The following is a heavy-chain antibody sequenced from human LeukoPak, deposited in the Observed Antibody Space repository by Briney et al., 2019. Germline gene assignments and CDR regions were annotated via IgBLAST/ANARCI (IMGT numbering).Heavy chain of an antibody. CDR2: ISGSGGRT. J-gene: IGHJ4*01. D-gene: IGHD5-12*01. Sequence: GGSLRLSCAASGFTFSNYAMSWVRQAPGKRLEWGSVISGSGGRTHYADSVKGRFTISRDNSKNTLYLQMNSLSGEDTAVYYCAKDLGYSGYDPLDHWGHGTLVTVSS. CDR1: GFTFSNYA. V-gene: IGHV3-23*01. CDR3: AKDLGYSGYDPLDH.